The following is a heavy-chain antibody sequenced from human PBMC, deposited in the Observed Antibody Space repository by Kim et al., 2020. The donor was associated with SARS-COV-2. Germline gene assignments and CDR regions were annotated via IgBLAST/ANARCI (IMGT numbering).Heavy chain of an antibody. CDR2: INHSGST. Sequence: SETLSLTCAVYGGSFSGYYWSWIRQPPGKGLEWIGEINHSGSTNYNPSLKSRVTISVDTSKNQFSLKLSSVTAADTAVYYCARARLQYYRHRYNWFDPWGQGTLVTVSS. J-gene: IGHJ5*02. CDR3: ARARLQYYRHRYNWFDP. CDR1: GGSFSGYY. V-gene: IGHV4-34*01. D-gene: IGHD4-4*01.